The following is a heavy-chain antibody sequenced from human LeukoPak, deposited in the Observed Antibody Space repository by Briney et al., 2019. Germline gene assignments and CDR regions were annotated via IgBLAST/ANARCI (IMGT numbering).Heavy chain of an antibody. CDR2: IIPIFGTA. Sequence: GASVKVSCKTSGGTFSSYAISWVRQAPGQGLEWMGGIIPIFGTANYAQKFQGRVTITADESTSTAYMELSSLRSEDTAVYYCAREKGFGENYYYYGMDVWGKGTTVTVSS. CDR1: GGTFSSYA. CDR3: AREKGFGENYYYYGMDV. D-gene: IGHD3-10*01. J-gene: IGHJ6*04. V-gene: IGHV1-69*13.